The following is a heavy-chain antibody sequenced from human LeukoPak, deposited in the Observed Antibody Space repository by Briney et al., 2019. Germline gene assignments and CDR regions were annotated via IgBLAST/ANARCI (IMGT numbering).Heavy chain of an antibody. CDR1: GNTFAGYY. D-gene: IGHD3-16*01. CDR3: ARAPMGGFRKGFDI. V-gene: IGHV1-2*02. CDR2: INTHNGAT. Sequence: ASVKVSCKASGNTFAGYYVHWVRQAPGQGLEWMGWINTHNGATNYAQHFQGRVTMTTDTAVTTAYMDLDGLISDDAAVYFCARAPMGGFRKGFDIWGQEPLVPVSS. J-gene: IGHJ4*02.